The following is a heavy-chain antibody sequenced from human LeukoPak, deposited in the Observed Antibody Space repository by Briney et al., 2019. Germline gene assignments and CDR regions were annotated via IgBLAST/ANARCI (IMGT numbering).Heavy chain of an antibody. J-gene: IGHJ4*02. D-gene: IGHD6-13*01. V-gene: IGHV3-30*04. Sequence: ERSLRLSCAASGFTFSSYAMHWARQAPGKGLEWVALISFDGRNRYYADSVKGRFTISRDNSKNTLYVQMNSLRAEDTAVYYCVRPRGIAAADIFGAFDYWGQGILVTVSS. CDR1: GFTFSSYA. CDR3: VRPRGIAAADIFGAFDY. CDR2: ISFDGRNR.